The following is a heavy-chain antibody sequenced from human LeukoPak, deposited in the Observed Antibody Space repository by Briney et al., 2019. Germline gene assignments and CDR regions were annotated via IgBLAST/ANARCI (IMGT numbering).Heavy chain of an antibody. J-gene: IGHJ5*02. Sequence: GESLKISCQASGYSFTIYWIVWVRQMPGKGMEWMGIIQPGDSATTYSPSFQGQVTISADKSISTAYLQWSSLKASDTAMYYCARRAAGTWWFDPWGQGTLVTVSS. CDR2: IQPGDSAT. D-gene: IGHD6-13*01. CDR1: GYSFTIYW. CDR3: ARRAAGTWWFDP. V-gene: IGHV5-51*01.